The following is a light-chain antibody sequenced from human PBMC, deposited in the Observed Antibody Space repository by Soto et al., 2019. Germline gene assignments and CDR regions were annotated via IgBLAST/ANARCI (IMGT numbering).Light chain of an antibody. CDR3: EQYNSYPWT. J-gene: IGKJ1*01. Sequence: DIQMTQSPFTLSASVGDRVTITCRASQSISSWLAWYQQKPGKAPKLLIYKAFTLESGIPSNLSGSGSGTEFTLTISSLQTNDFPTSYGEQYNSYPWTFGRGTQVDVK. CDR1: QSISSW. CDR2: KAF. V-gene: IGKV1-5*03.